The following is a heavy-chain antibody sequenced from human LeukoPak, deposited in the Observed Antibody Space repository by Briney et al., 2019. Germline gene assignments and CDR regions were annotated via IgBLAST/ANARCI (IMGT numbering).Heavy chain of an antibody. CDR1: GGTFSSYA. CDR2: IIPIFGTA. D-gene: IGHD3-22*01. Sequence: GSSVKVSCKASGGTFSSYAISWVRQAPGQGLEWMGGIIPIFGTANYAQKFQGRVTITADKSTSTAYMELSSLRSEDTAVYYCARDTTYYYDSSGYFDYWGQGTLVTVSS. V-gene: IGHV1-69*06. CDR3: ARDTTYYYDSSGYFDY. J-gene: IGHJ4*02.